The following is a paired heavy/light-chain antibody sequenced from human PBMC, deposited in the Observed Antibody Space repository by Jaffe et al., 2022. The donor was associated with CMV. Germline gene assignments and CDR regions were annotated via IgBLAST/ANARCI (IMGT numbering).Light chain of an antibody. Sequence: DIQMTQSPSSLSASVGDRVTITCRASQSISSYLNWYQQKPGKAPKLLIYAASSLQSGVPSRFSGSGSGTDFTLTISSLQPEDFATYYCQQSYSTPAFGQGTKVEIK. CDR3: QQSYSTPA. V-gene: IGKV1-39*01. CDR1: QSISSY. J-gene: IGKJ1*01. CDR2: AAS.
Heavy chain of an antibody. CDR2: IYTSGST. D-gene: IGHD5-12*01. Sequence: QVQLQESGPGLVKPSETLSLTCTVSGGSISSYYWSWIRQPAGKGLEWIGRIYTSGSTNYNPSLKSRVTMSVDTSKNQFSLKLSSVTAADTAVYYCAAEMATSIRPWFDPWGQGTLVTVSS. V-gene: IGHV4-4*07. CDR1: GGSISSYY. CDR3: AAEMATSIRPWFDP. J-gene: IGHJ5*02.